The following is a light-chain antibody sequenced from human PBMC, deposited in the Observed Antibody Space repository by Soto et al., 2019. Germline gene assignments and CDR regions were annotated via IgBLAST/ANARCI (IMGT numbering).Light chain of an antibody. CDR2: ATS. J-gene: IGKJ1*01. Sequence: DIHMTQSPSSVSASVGDRVTINCRASQGISSWLAWYQQKPGKAPNLLMHATSILQSGVPSRFSGSGSGTEFTLNISSLQPEDFATYYCLQTDSFPWTFGQGTKVEIK. V-gene: IGKV1-12*01. CDR1: QGISSW. CDR3: LQTDSFPWT.